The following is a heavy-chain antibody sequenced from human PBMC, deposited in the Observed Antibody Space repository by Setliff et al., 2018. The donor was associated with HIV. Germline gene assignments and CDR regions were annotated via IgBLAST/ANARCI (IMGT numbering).Heavy chain of an antibody. CDR2: ILDGRVT. J-gene: IGHJ4*02. Sequence: ASETLSLTCSVSGGSISSSSYYWGWIRQPPGKGLEWIGNILDGRVTFFNPSLRGRVTISVDTSKNQFSLHLRSVTAADTAVYYCAEGAVTFGGVLNYWGQGAQVTVSS. D-gene: IGHD3-16*01. V-gene: IGHV4-39*07. CDR3: AEGAVTFGGVLNY. CDR1: GGSISSSSYY.